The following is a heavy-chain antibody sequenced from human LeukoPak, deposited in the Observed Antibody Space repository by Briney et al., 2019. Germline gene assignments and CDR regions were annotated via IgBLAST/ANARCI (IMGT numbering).Heavy chain of an antibody. CDR2: ISGSGGST. Sequence: GGSLRLSCAASGFTFSSYAMSWVGQAPGKGLEWVSAISGSGGSTYYADSVKGRFTISRDNSKNTLYLQMNGLRPEDTAVYYCAKDTPWWVSHYYFDYWGQGTLVTVSS. J-gene: IGHJ4*02. D-gene: IGHD2-15*01. CDR3: AKDTPWWVSHYYFDY. CDR1: GFTFSSYA. V-gene: IGHV3-23*01.